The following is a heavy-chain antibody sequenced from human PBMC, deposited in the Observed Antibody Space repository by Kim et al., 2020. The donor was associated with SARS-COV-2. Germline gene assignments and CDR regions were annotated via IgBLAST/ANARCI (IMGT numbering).Heavy chain of an antibody. J-gene: IGHJ5*02. CDR3: ARGRGSSSNWFDP. D-gene: IGHD6-6*01. Sequence: YAQGFTGRFGFSLDTSVSTAYLQISSLKAEDTAVYYCARGRGSSSNWFDPWGQGTLVTVSS. V-gene: IGHV7-4-1*02.